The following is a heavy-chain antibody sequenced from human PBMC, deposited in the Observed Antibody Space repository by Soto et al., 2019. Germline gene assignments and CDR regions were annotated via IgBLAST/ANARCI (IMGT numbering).Heavy chain of an antibody. Sequence: LRLSFAASGFTFSSYAMSWVRQAPGKGLEWVSAISGSGGSTYYADSVKGRFTISRDNSKNTLYLQMNSLRAEDTAVYYCAKGGSSSCYTFLDYWGQGTLVTVSS. CDR3: AKGGSSSCYTFLDY. V-gene: IGHV3-23*01. CDR2: ISGSGGST. CDR1: GFTFSSYA. J-gene: IGHJ4*02. D-gene: IGHD6-13*01.